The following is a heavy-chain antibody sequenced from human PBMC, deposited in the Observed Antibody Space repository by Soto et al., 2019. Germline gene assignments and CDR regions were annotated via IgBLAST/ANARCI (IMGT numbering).Heavy chain of an antibody. CDR3: ASLNGYCISSSCHGHYAMDV. Sequence: SETLSLTCTVSSAPVSSSTYTWGWIRQPPGRGLEWIGSIYCGGSTYYNPSLNSRVTVSVDTSKNQFSLKMTSVTAADTAVYYCASLNGYCISSSCHGHYAMDVWGQGTTVTVSS. CDR2: IYCGGST. J-gene: IGHJ6*02. V-gene: IGHV4-39*01. D-gene: IGHD2-2*01. CDR1: SAPVSSSTYT.